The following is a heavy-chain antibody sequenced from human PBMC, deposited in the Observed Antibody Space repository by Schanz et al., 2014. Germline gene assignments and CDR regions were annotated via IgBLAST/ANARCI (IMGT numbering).Heavy chain of an antibody. V-gene: IGHV3-21*04. CDR3: ARKVVATIGGYYDN. J-gene: IGHJ4*02. CDR2: IGTSGGT. CDR1: GFAFSSYG. D-gene: IGHD5-12*01. Sequence: VQLVESGGGVVQPGGSLRLSCLASGFAFSSYGMNWLRQAPGKGLEWVSTIGTSGGTNYAESVKGRFTISRDNAKNSLYLQMNSLRAEDTAVYYCARKVVATIGGYYDNWGQGTLVIVSS.